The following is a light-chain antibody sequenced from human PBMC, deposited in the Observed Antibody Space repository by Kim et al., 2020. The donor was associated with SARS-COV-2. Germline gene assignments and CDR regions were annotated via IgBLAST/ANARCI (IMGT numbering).Light chain of an antibody. J-gene: IGLJ2*01. CDR2: RNF. CDR3: SAWDSSLSAWV. V-gene: IGLV10-54*01. Sequence: QPATLTCTGNSNNVGDQGAAWLQQHQGHPPKLLSYRNFVRPSGVSERFSASRAGNAASLTITGLQPEDEADYYCSAWDSSLSAWVFGGGTKLTVL. CDR1: SNNVGDQG.